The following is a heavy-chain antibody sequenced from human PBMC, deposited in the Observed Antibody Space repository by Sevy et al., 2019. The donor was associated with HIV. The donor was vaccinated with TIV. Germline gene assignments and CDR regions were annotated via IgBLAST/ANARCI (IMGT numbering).Heavy chain of an antibody. J-gene: IGHJ5*02. V-gene: IGHV4-39*01. CDR1: GGSISSNSYY. CDR2: IYYSGTT. Sequence: SETLPLTCTVSGGSISSNSYYWVWIRQPPGKGLEWIGSIYYSGTTYYNPSLKSRVTISIDTSKTQFSLKLSSVTAADTAIFYCARLNYGDYSNYFDPWGQGSLVTVSS. CDR3: ARLNYGDYSNYFDP. D-gene: IGHD4-17*01.